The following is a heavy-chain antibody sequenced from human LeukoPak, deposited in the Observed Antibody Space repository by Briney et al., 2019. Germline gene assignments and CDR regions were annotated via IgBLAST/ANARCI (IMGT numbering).Heavy chain of an antibody. V-gene: IGHV4-34*01. CDR1: GGSFSGYY. J-gene: IGHJ4*02. CDR2: INHSGST. CDR3: ARAPGTMIVVGTAHYFDY. Sequence: PSETLSLTCAVYGGSFSGYYWSWIRQPPGKGREWIGEINHSGSTNYNPSLKSRVTLSVDTSKTQFSLKLSSVTAADTAVYYCARAPGTMIVVGTAHYFDYWGQGTLVTVSS. D-gene: IGHD3-22*01.